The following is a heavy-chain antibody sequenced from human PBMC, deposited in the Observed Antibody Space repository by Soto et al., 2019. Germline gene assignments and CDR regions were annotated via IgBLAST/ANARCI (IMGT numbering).Heavy chain of an antibody. J-gene: IGHJ5*01. D-gene: IGHD3-16*02. CDR2: NSAYNGNT. V-gene: IGHV1-18*01. Sequence: ASVKVSCKASGYTFTSYGISWVRQAPGQGLERMGWNSAYNGNTNYAQKLQGRVNMTTDTSTSTAYKELRSMTSDDTAVYFCARDVYDYIWGSSRYLDSWGQGTLVTVSS. CDR3: ARDVYDYIWGSSRYLDS. CDR1: GYTFTSYG.